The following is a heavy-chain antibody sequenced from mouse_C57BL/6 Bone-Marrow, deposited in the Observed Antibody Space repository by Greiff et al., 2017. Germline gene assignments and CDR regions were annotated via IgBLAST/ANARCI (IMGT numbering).Heavy chain of an antibody. CDR3: ARHYGSSYEAMDY. CDR1: GFTFSSYT. J-gene: IGHJ4*01. V-gene: IGHV5-9*01. Sequence: EVMLVESGGGLVKPGGSLKLSCAASGFTFSSYTLSWVRQTPEKRLEWVATISGGGGNTYYPDSVKGRFTISRDNAKNTLYLQMSSLRSEYTALEDCARHYGSSYEAMDYWGQGTSVTVSS. CDR2: ISGGGGNT. D-gene: IGHD1-1*01.